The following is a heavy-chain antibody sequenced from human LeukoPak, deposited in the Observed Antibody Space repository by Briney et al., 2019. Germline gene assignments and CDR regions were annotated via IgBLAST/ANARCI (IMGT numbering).Heavy chain of an antibody. V-gene: IGHV1-2*02. D-gene: IGHD3-10*01. J-gene: IGHJ4*02. CDR2: INTKSGGT. CDR3: ARGEYYGSGSYSWTF. CDR1: GYTFTDYY. Sequence: ASVKVSCKASGYTFTDYYIHWVRQAPGQGLEWMGWINTKSGGTNYAQKFQDRVTMTRDTSISTAYMELSRLRSDDTAVYYCARGEYYGSGSYSWTFWGQGTLVTVSS.